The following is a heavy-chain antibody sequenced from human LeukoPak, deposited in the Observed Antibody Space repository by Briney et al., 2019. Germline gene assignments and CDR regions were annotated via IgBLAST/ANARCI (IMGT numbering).Heavy chain of an antibody. CDR2: IYYSGST. CDR3: ARGDDAFDI. CDR1: GGSISSYY. V-gene: IGHV4-59*01. Sequence: SETLSLTCTVSGGSISSYYWNWIRQPPGKGLEWIGYIYYSGSTKYNPSLKSRITISVDTSKNQFSLKLSSVTAADTAVYYCARGDDAFDIWGQGTMVTVSS. J-gene: IGHJ3*02.